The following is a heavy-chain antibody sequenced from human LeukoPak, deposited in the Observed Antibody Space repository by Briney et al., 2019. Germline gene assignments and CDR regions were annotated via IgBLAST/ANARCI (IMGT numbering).Heavy chain of an antibody. Sequence: GSSVKVSCKASGGTFSSHAISWVRQAPGQGLEWMGRIIPILGIANYAQKYQGRVTITADKSTSTAYMELSSLRSEDTAVYYCARSYCSGGSCYSGAFDYWGQGTLVTVSS. CDR3: ARSYCSGGSCYSGAFDY. D-gene: IGHD2-15*01. CDR2: IIPILGIA. V-gene: IGHV1-69*04. J-gene: IGHJ4*02. CDR1: GGTFSSHA.